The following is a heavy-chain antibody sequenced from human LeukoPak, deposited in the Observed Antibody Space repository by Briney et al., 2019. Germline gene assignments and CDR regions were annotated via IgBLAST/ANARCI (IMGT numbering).Heavy chain of an antibody. Sequence: AGGSLRLSCTASGHTFSSYAMTWVRQAPGEGLEWVSAISGSGANTYYADSVKGRFAASRDNSKDTLYLQMRSLRAEDTAVYYCARGRSGYGPFDAFDIWGHGTWVTVSS. V-gene: IGHV3-23*01. CDR3: ARGRSGYGPFDAFDI. CDR1: GHTFSSYA. D-gene: IGHD3-22*01. J-gene: IGHJ3*02. CDR2: ISGSGANT.